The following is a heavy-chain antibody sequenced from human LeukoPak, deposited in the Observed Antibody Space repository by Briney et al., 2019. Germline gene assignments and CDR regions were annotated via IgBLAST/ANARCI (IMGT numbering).Heavy chain of an antibody. CDR1: GYTFTGYY. J-gene: IGHJ4*02. V-gene: IGHV1-2*02. D-gene: IGHD6-13*01. CDR2: INPKSGGT. CDR3: ARDVLSSTWACDY. Sequence: ASVKVSFKASGYTFTGYYMHWVRQAPGQGLEWMGWINPKSGGTNYAQKFQGRVTMTRDTSISTLYMQLSRLRSDDTAVYYCARDVLSSTWACDYWGQGTLVTVSS.